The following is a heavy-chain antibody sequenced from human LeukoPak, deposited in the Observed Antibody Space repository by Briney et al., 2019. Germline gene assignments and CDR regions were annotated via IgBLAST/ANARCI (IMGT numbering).Heavy chain of an antibody. J-gene: IGHJ4*02. CDR3: ARAIWTSTVTTYYLDY. CDR2: INAGNGKT. D-gene: IGHD4-17*01. CDR1: GYSFTNYA. Sequence: GASVKVSCKAAGYSFTNYAIQWVRQAPGQRLEWMGWINAGNGKTKYLQKFQGRVTITRDTSATTAYMELSGLRSEDTAVYYCARAIWTSTVTTYYLDYWGQGTLVTVSS. V-gene: IGHV1-3*01.